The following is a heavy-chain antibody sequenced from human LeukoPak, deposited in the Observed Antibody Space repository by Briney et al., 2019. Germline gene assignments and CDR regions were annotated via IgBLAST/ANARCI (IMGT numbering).Heavy chain of an antibody. D-gene: IGHD6-13*01. J-gene: IGHJ4*02. V-gene: IGHV4-61*02. CDR2: IYTSGST. CDR1: GGSISSGSYY. CDR3: AREAGYSRIDY. Sequence: SQTLSLTCTVSGGSISSGSYYWSWIRQPAGKGLEWIGRIYTSGSTNYNPSLKSRVTISVDTSKNQFSLKLSSVTAADTAVYYCAREAGYSRIDYWGQGTLVTVSS.